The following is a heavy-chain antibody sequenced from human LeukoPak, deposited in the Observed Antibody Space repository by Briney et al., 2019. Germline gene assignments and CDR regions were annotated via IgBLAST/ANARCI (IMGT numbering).Heavy chain of an antibody. V-gene: IGHV3-30*03. CDR1: GFTFNNYA. J-gene: IGHJ3*01. CDR3: ARDPQF. Sequence: GGSLRLSCAASGFTFNNYAMHWVRQAPGKGLEWVACISYDGSNESYGDSVKGRFSISRDNSKTTVYLQMNSLRAEDTAVYYCARDPQFWGQGTMVTVSS. CDR2: ISYDGSNE.